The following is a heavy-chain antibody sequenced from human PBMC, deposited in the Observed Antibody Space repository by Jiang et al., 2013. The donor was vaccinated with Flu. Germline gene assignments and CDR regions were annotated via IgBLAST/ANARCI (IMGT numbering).Heavy chain of an antibody. CDR2: IYWDDDK. Sequence: KPTQTLTLTCTFSGFSLSSTAVGVGWIRQPPGKALEWLAIIYWDDDKRYSPSLKSRLTITKDTSKNQVVLTMTNMDPVDTATYFCAYTSGIPMERDYYFYGLDVWGQGTTVTVSS. V-gene: IGHV2-5*02. CDR3: AYTSGIPMERDYYFYGLDV. D-gene: IGHD1-1*01. CDR1: GFSLSSTAVG. J-gene: IGHJ6*02.